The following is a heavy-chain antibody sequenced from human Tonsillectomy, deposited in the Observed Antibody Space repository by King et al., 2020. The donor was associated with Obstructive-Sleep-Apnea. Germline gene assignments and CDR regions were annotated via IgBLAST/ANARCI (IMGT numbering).Heavy chain of an antibody. V-gene: IGHV4-59*08. J-gene: IGHJ4*02. CDR2: VFYTGYT. CDR3: ARQFAGNYYMDS. Sequence: QLXESGPGXVEPSETLSLTCTVSGGFISSYFWSWIRQPPGKGLEWIGSVFYTGYTNYSPSLKSRVTISVDTSKNQFSLKLKSVTAADTAIYYCARQFAGNYYMDSWGQGTLVTVSS. CDR1: GGFISSYF. D-gene: IGHD3-10*01.